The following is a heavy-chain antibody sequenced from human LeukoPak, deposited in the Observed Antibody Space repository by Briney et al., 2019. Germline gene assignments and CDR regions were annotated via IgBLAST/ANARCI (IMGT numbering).Heavy chain of an antibody. Sequence: GGSLRLSCAASGFTFSSYAMSWVRQAPGKGLEWVSAISGSGGSTYYADSVKGRFTISRDNSKNTLYLQMNSLRAEDTAVYYCAKVLGTYYDSSGYYFGFDYWGQGTLVTVSS. J-gene: IGHJ4*02. CDR1: GFTFSSYA. CDR2: ISGSGGST. V-gene: IGHV3-23*01. D-gene: IGHD3-22*01. CDR3: AKVLGTYYDSSGYYFGFDY.